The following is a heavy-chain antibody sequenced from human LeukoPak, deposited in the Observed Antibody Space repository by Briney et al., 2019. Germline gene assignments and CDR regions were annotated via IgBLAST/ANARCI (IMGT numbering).Heavy chain of an antibody. CDR2: ISSSSSYI. J-gene: IGHJ5*02. CDR3: ARHLRHYVWGSYRYNWFDP. CDR1: GFTFGSYS. V-gene: IGHV3-21*01. D-gene: IGHD3-16*02. Sequence: PGGSLRLSCAASGFTFGSYSMNWVRQAPGKGLEWVSSISSSSSYIYYADSVKGRFTISRDNAKNSLYLQMNSLRAEDTAVYYCARHLRHYVWGSYRYNWFDPWGQGTLVTVSS.